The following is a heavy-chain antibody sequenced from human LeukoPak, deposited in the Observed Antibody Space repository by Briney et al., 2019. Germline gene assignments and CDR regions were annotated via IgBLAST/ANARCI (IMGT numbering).Heavy chain of an antibody. CDR2: TYYGGDT. J-gene: IGHJ4*02. CDR3: AAAFDY. V-gene: IGHV4-39*01. CDR1: GGSISSSSYY. D-gene: IGHD6-25*01. Sequence: SETLSLTCTVSGGSISSSSYYWGWIRQPPGKGLEWIGNTYYGGDTYYNPSLKSRVTISVDTSKNQFSLEMNSVTAADTAVYYCAAAFDYWGQGILVTVSS.